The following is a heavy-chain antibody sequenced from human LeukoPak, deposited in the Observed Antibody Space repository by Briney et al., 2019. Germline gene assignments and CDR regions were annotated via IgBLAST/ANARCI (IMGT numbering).Heavy chain of an antibody. V-gene: IGHV1-69*11. CDR3: ARGPSSDLRTGFFFGYFDD. D-gene: IGHD3/OR15-3a*01. CDR2: VIPFLGTT. Sequence: ASVKLSCKASGGTFSNDAVSWVRQAPGEGLKWMGSVIPFLGTTNYAHNFQGRVTITADQDTQTAYMELRSLRSEDTAVYFCARGPSSDLRTGFFFGYFDDWGQGTLITVSS. CDR1: GGTFSNDA. J-gene: IGHJ4*02.